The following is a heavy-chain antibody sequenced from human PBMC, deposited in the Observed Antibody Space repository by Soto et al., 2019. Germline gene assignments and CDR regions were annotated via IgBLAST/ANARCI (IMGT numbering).Heavy chain of an antibody. CDR1: GYTFTSYY. D-gene: IGHD2-2*01. J-gene: IGHJ6*02. CDR3: ARDCVWIPDIVVVPAAGYGMDV. Sequence: AASVKVSCKASGYTFTSYYMHWVRQAPGQGLEWMGIINPSGGSTSYAQKFQGRVTMTRDTSTSTVYMELSSLRSEDTAVYYCARDCVWIPDIVVVPAAGYGMDVWGQGTTVTVSS. V-gene: IGHV1-46*01. CDR2: INPSGGST.